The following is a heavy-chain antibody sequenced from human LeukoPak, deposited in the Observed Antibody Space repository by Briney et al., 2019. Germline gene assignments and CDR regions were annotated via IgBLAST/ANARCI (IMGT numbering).Heavy chain of an antibody. V-gene: IGHV3-7*01. CDR1: GFTFYNYW. Sequence: PAGSLRLSCAPSGFTFYNYWMRWVRQALGQGRGFLANMKPIGSETCYVDPVKGRFTISRDNAKNLLFMQMNGLRGEDTADYYGGRFGYEAAVDLWGRGTLVTVSS. CDR2: MKPIGSET. D-gene: IGHD6-13*01. CDR3: GRFGYEAAVDL. J-gene: IGHJ4*02.